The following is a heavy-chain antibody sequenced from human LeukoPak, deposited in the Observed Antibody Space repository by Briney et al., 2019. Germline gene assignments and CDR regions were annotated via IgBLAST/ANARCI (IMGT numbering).Heavy chain of an antibody. CDR3: AKGLIGYYYMDV. J-gene: IGHJ6*03. CDR2: ISSSSSYI. D-gene: IGHD3-16*01. Sequence: GGSLRLSCAASGFTFSAYSMNWVRQAPGKGLEWVSSISSSSSYIYYADSVKGRFTISRDNAKNSLYLQMNSLRAEDTAVYYCAKGLIGYYYMDVWGKGTTVTISS. V-gene: IGHV3-21*01. CDR1: GFTFSAYS.